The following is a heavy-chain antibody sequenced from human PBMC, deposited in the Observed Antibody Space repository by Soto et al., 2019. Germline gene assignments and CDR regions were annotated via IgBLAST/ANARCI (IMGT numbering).Heavy chain of an antibody. CDR2: ISDNGGVT. CDR1: GFTFSNYA. V-gene: IGHV3-23*01. J-gene: IGHJ3*02. Sequence: EVQLLESGGGLVQPGGSLRLSCAASGFTFSNYAMSWVRQAPGKGLEWVSAISDNGGVTHFAASVKGRFTISRDNSKNTLYLQMNSLRAEDTAVYYCELKLEIRYVDWFGADIWGQGTMVTVSS. D-gene: IGHD3-9*01. CDR3: ELKLEIRYVDWFGADI.